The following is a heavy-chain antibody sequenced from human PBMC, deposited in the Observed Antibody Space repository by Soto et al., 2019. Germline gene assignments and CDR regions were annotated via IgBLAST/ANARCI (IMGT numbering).Heavy chain of an antibody. CDR2: MNPNSGNT. J-gene: IGHJ6*03. CDR1: GYTFTSYD. D-gene: IGHD6-13*01. Sequence: QVQLVQSGAEVKKPGASVKVSCKASGYTFTSYDINWVRQATGQGLEWMGWMNPNSGNTGYAQKFQGRVIMTRNTSISTAYMELSSLRSEDTAVYYCARAAAGQPYYYYYYYMDVWGKGTTVTVSS. V-gene: IGHV1-8*01. CDR3: ARAAAGQPYYYYYYYMDV.